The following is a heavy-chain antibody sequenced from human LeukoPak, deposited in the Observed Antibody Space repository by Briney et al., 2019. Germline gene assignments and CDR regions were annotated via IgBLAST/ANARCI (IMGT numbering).Heavy chain of an antibody. J-gene: IGHJ6*02. Sequence: SGTLSLTCTVSGGSISSSSYYWGWIRQPPGKGLEWIGSIYYSGSTYYNPSLKSRVTISVDTSKNQFSLKLSSVTAADTAVYSCARLSGSLTPKGYYYYYGMDVWGQGTTVTVSS. CDR1: GGSISSSSYY. CDR3: ARLSGSLTPKGYYYYYGMDV. V-gene: IGHV4-39*01. CDR2: IYYSGST. D-gene: IGHD4-23*01.